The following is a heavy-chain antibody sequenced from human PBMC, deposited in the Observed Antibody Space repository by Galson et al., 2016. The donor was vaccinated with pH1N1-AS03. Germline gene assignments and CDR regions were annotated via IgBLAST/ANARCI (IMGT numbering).Heavy chain of an antibody. J-gene: IGHJ5*02. CDR1: GFTFNSYW. CDR3: ARDLNWDNA. CDR2: IKPDGGDT. Sequence: SLRLSCAASGFTFNSYWMTWVRQAPGKGLEWVDNIKPDGGDTYYVDSVKGRFTISRDNAKNSLYLQMNSLRVEDTAVYYCARDLNWDNAWGQGALVTVSS. V-gene: IGHV3-7*01.